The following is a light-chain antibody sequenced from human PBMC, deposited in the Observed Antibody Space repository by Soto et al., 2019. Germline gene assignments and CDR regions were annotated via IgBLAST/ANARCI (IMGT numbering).Light chain of an antibody. CDR2: DVT. CDR1: STDVGDFNY. CDR3: SSYSSSTTHVV. Sequence: QSALTQPASVSGSPGRSVTISCTGTSTDVGDFNYVSWYQHHPGRAPKLIIYDVTNRPSGISYRFSASKSGRTASLTISGLQAEDEADYYCSSYSSSTTHVVFGGGTMLTVL. J-gene: IGLJ2*01. V-gene: IGLV2-14*03.